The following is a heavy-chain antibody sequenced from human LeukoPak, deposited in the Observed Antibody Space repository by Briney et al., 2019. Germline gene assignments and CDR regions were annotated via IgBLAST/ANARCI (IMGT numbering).Heavy chain of an antibody. Sequence: GGSLRLSCAASGFTLSSYWMHWVRQAPGKGLIWVSRSNSDGSSTSYADSVQGRFTISRDNAKNTLYLQMNSLRAEDTAVYYCARGRLVKTVITYWYFDLWGRGTLVTVSS. V-gene: IGHV3-74*01. CDR2: SNSDGSST. CDR3: ARGRLVKTVITYWYFDL. CDR1: GFTLSSYW. D-gene: IGHD2-8*02. J-gene: IGHJ2*01.